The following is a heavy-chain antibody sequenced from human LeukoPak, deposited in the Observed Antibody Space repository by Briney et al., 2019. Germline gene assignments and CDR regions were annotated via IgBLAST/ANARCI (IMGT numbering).Heavy chain of an antibody. CDR2: MNPNSGNT. D-gene: IGHD3-10*01. V-gene: IGHV1-8*03. CDR3: ARGELLWFGETQYYYYYMDV. Sequence: GASVKVSCKASGYTFTAYYIHWVRQAPGQGLEWMGWMNPNSGNTGYAQKFQGRVTITRNTSISTAYMELSSLRSEDTAVYYCARGELLWFGETQYYYYYMDVWGKGTTVTVSS. J-gene: IGHJ6*03. CDR1: GYTFTAYY.